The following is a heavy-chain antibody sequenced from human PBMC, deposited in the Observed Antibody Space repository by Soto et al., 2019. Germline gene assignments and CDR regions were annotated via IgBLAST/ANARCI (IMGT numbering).Heavy chain of an antibody. CDR2: ISSGGGST. J-gene: IGHJ4*02. CDR3: GKKDNCGGATAYYDY. V-gene: IGHV3-23*01. D-gene: IGHD2-21*01. Sequence: EVQLLESGGGLVQPGGSLRLSCAASGFTFSSCAMSWVRQAPGKGLEWVSSISSGGGSTHYADSAKGRFTISRDNSKNTLYLQMNSLRAEDTAVYYCGKKDNCGGATAYYDYWGQGSLVTVSS. CDR1: GFTFSSCA.